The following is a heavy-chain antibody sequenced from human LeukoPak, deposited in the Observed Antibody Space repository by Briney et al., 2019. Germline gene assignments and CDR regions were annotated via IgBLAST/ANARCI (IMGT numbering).Heavy chain of an antibody. V-gene: IGHV5-51*01. J-gene: IGHJ3*02. CDR3: ARRARIGYYGSGSYYTGAFDI. CDR2: IYPGDSDT. Sequence: GESLKISCKGSGYGFTTYWIAWVRQMPGKGLEWMGIIYPGDSDTRYSPSFQGQVTISADKSINTAYLQWSSLKASDTAIYYCARRARIGYYGSGSYYTGAFDIWGQGTMVTVSS. D-gene: IGHD3-10*01. CDR1: GYGFTTYW.